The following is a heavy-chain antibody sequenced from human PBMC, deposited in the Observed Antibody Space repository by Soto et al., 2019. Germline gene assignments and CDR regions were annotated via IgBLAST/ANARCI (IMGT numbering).Heavy chain of an antibody. Sequence: QVQVVQSGAEVKKPGSSVKVSCKGSAGTFSSYAVSWVRQAPGQGLEWMGGLIPISGTAKYAPNFQGRVAFTADDSMTTAYMELRSLTTDDTAVYYCATPMYGDHCGQGTLVIVSS. J-gene: IGHJ4*02. CDR3: ATPMYGDH. V-gene: IGHV1-69*01. D-gene: IGHD2-8*01. CDR1: AGTFSSYA. CDR2: LIPISGTA.